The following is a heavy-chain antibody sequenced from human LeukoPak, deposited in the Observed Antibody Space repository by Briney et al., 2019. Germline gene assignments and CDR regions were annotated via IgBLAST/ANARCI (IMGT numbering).Heavy chain of an antibody. J-gene: IGHJ4*02. Sequence: PSETLSLTCAISGYSINSGYYRGWIRQSPGKGLEWIGSIYHSGSTYYNPSLKSRVTISVDTSKNHFSLKLSSVTAADTAVYYCARQLDGGSYLSPDYWGQGTLVTVSS. CDR3: ARQLDGGSYLSPDY. D-gene: IGHD1-26*01. CDR1: GYSINSGYY. CDR2: IYHSGST. V-gene: IGHV4-38-2*01.